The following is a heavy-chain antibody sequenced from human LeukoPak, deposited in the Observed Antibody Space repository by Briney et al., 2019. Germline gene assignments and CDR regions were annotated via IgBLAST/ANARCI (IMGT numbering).Heavy chain of an antibody. Sequence: SETLSLTCTVSGGSISSYYWSWIRQPPGKGLEWIGYIYYSGSTNYNPSLKSRVTISVDTSKNQFSLKLSSVTAADTAVYYCARTRLDNWFDPWGQGTLVTVSS. V-gene: IGHV4-59*01. CDR2: IYYSGST. CDR1: GGSISSYY. CDR3: ARTRLDNWFDP. J-gene: IGHJ5*02. D-gene: IGHD6-19*01.